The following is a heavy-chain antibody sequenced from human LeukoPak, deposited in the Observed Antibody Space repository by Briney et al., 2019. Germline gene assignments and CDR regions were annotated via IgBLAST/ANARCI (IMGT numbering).Heavy chain of an antibody. V-gene: IGHV3-21*01. Sequence: GGSLRLSCAASGFTFSSYSMNWVRQAPGKGLEWVSFISSSRSYIYYADSVKGRFTISRDNAKNTLYLQMNSLRAEDTAVYYCARDPTVSYYYYYMDVWGKGTTVTISS. D-gene: IGHD1-1*01. CDR2: ISSSRSYI. CDR1: GFTFSSYS. CDR3: ARDPTVSYYYYYMDV. J-gene: IGHJ6*03.